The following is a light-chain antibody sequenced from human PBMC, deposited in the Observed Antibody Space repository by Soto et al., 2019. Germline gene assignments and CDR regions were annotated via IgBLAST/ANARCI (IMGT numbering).Light chain of an antibody. V-gene: IGKV1-39*01. CDR2: VAS. Sequence: DIQMTQSPSSLSASLGDTVTISCRASQNIENYLHWYQQKAGKAPEVLLYVASVLKDGVSSRFSGSGYGTDFTLTITKLHPEDFAMYYCQQSFGSPPITFGQGTRLDIK. CDR1: QNIENY. J-gene: IGKJ5*01. CDR3: QQSFGSPPIT.